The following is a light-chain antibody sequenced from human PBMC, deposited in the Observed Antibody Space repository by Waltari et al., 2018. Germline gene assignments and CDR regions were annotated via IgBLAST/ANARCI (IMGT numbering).Light chain of an antibody. CDR3: QTGGHGTWV. Sequence: QLVLTQSPSASVSLGASVKLTCTLTSGHSSSVIAGLQQQPEKGPRYLMRVNSDGSHSRGDEIPDRFSGSSSGAERYLTISSLQSEDGADYYCQTGGHGTWVFGGGTKLTVL. CDR1: SGHSSSV. V-gene: IGLV4-69*01. J-gene: IGLJ3*02. CDR2: VNSDGSH.